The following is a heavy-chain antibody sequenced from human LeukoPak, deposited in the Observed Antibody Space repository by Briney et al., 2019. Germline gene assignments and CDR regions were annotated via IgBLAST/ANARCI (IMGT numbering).Heavy chain of an antibody. CDR3: ARDVIVVVPAAQDNWFDP. V-gene: IGHV4-4*07. CDR1: GGSISSYY. J-gene: IGHJ5*02. CDR2: IYTSGST. Sequence: SETLSLTCTVSGGSISSYYWSWIRQPAGKGLEWIGRIYTSGSTNYNPSLKSRVTMSVDTSKNQFSLKLSSVTAADTAVYYCARDVIVVVPAAQDNWFDPWGQGTLVTVSS. D-gene: IGHD2-2*01.